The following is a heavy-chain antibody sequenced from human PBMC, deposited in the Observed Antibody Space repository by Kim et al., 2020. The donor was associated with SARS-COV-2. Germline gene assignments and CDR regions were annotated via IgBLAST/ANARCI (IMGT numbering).Heavy chain of an antibody. CDR1: GFIFSSFG. D-gene: IGHD6-6*01. V-gene: IGHV3-33*03. CDR2: IWFGEKSE. CDR3: ARALEYSTSDAFDV. J-gene: IGHJ3*01. Sequence: GGSLRLSCAASGFIFSSFGMHWVRQAPGKGLEWVAVIWFGEKSEYYADSVKGRFTISRVNSKNMVYLQMNSLRAEDTAVYYCARALEYSTSDAFDVWG.